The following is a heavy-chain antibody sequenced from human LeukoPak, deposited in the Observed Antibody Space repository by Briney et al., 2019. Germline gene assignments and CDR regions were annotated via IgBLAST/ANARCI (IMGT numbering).Heavy chain of an antibody. CDR3: ARARKTKQTNSNYDY. D-gene: IGHD4-11*01. CDR1: GFTFSSYW. Sequence: GGSLRLSCAASGFTFSSYWMSWVRQAPGEGLEWVANIKQDGSEKYYVDSVKGRFTISRDNAKNSLYLQMNSLRAEDTAVYYCARARKTKQTNSNYDYWGQGTLVTVSS. CDR2: IKQDGSEK. V-gene: IGHV3-7*01. J-gene: IGHJ4*02.